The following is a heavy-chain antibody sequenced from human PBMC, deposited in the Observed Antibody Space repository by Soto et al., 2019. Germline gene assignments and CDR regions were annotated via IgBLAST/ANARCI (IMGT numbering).Heavy chain of an antibody. CDR1: GFTFDDYA. V-gene: IGHV3-9*01. CDR3: AKDTVAIVVVPAARGFYY. D-gene: IGHD2-2*01. Sequence: EVQLVESGGGLVQPGRSLRLSCAASGFTFDDYAMHWVRQAPGKGLEWVSGISWNSGSIGYADSVKGRFTISRDNAKNSLYLQMNSLRAEDTALYYCAKDTVAIVVVPAARGFYYWGQGTLVAVSS. CDR2: ISWNSGSI. J-gene: IGHJ4*02.